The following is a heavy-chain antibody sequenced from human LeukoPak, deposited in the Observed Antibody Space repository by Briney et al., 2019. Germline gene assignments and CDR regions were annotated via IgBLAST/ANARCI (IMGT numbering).Heavy chain of an antibody. V-gene: IGHV3-72*01. CDR3: ARAGNGKNGRGYQYAMDG. J-gene: IGHJ6*01. CDR1: GFTFSDHY. Sequence: GGSLRLSCAASGFTFSDHYMDWVRQAPGKGLEWVGRMRDKAKSYTIEYALPVKGRFTISRDDSTKSLYLQMNSLKNEDTAVYFCARAGNGKNGRGYQYAMDGWGKGGTVTVSS. D-gene: IGHD1-1*01. CDR2: MRDKAKSYTI.